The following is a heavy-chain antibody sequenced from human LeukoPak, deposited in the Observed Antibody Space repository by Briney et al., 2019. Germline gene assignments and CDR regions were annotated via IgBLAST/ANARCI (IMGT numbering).Heavy chain of an antibody. CDR1: GFTFSSYG. CDR2: TRYDGSNK. CDR3: ARDRGGYGGKFNY. V-gene: IGHV3-30*02. J-gene: IGHJ4*02. D-gene: IGHD4-23*01. Sequence: PGGSLRLSCAASGFTFSSYGMHWVRQAPGKGLEWVAFTRYDGSNKYYADSVKGRFTISRDTAKNSLFLQMNSLRAEDTAVYYCARDRGGYGGKFNYWGQGTLVTVSS.